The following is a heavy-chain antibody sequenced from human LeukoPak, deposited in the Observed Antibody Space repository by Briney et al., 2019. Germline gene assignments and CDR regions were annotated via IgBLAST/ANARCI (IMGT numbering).Heavy chain of an antibody. Sequence: PSETLSLTCTVSGGSISSGSYYWSWIRQPAGKGLEWIGRIYTSGSTNYNPSLKSRVTMSVDTSKNQFSLKLSSVTAADTAVYYCARDVLSGDYGPYYYMDVWGKGTTVTISS. CDR2: IYTSGST. D-gene: IGHD4-17*01. CDR3: ARDVLSGDYGPYYYMDV. J-gene: IGHJ6*03. CDR1: GGSISSGSYY. V-gene: IGHV4-61*02.